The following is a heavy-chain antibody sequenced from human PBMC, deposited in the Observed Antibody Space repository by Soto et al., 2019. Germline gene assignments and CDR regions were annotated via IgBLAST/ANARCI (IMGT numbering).Heavy chain of an antibody. J-gene: IGHJ6*02. CDR3: ASHLPGGTIFGVVIPYGMDV. D-gene: IGHD3-3*01. V-gene: IGHV5-10-1*01. CDR1: GYSFTSYW. Sequence: GESLKISCKGSGYSFTSYWISWVRQMLGKGLEWMGRIDPSDSYTNYSPSFQGHVTISADKSISTAYLQWSSLKASDTAMYYCASHLPGGTIFGVVIPYGMDVWGQGTTVTVSS. CDR2: IDPSDSYT.